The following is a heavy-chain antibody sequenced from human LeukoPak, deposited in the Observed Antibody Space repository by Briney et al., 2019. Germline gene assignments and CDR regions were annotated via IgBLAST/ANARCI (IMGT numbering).Heavy chain of an antibody. CDR1: GFTFSSYS. D-gene: IGHD2-15*01. J-gene: IGHJ6*02. CDR3: ARDCSGGSCYSDYYYYYGMDV. Sequence: GGSLRLSCAAPGFTFSSYSMNWVRQAPGKGLEWVSSISSSSSYIYYADSVKGRFTISRDNAKNSLYLQMNSLRAEDTAVYYCARDCSGGSCYSDYYYYYGMDVWGQGTTVTVSS. V-gene: IGHV3-21*01. CDR2: ISSSSSYI.